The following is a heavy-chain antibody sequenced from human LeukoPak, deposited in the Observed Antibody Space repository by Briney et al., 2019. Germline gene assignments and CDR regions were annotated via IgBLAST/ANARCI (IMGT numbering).Heavy chain of an antibody. CDR2: INPSGGST. J-gene: IGHJ6*02. CDR1: GYTFTSYY. Sequence: ASVKVSCTASGYTFTSYYMHWVRQAPGQGLEWMGIINPSGGSTSYAQKFQGRVTITADESTSTAYMELSSLRSEDTAVYYCARALIGAAYYGMDVWGQGTTVTVSS. CDR3: ARALIGAAYYGMDV. D-gene: IGHD6-13*01. V-gene: IGHV1-46*01.